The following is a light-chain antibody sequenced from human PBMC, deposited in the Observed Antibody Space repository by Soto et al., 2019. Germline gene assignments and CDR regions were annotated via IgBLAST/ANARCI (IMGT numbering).Light chain of an antibody. CDR2: EVS. V-gene: IGLV2-14*01. J-gene: IGLJ1*01. CDR3: SSYTSSRAYV. Sequence: LTQPASVSGSPGQSITISCTGTSSDVGGYNYVSWYQQQSGKAPKLMIHEVSNRPSGVSNRFSGSKSGNTASLTISGLQAEDEADYYCSSYTSSRAYVFGSGTKGTVL. CDR1: SSDVGGYNY.